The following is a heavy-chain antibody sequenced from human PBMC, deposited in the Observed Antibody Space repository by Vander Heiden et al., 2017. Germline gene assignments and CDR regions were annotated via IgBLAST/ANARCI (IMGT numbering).Heavy chain of an antibody. CDR1: GHSVSSGKYY. D-gene: IGHD5-12*01. V-gene: IGHV4-61*01. Sequence: QVQLQESGPGLVKPSETLSLTCTVYGHSVSSGKYYWSWIRQPPGKGLEWIGYIDYSGSTNYNPALKNRVTISVDTSKKQCSLKLRSVTAGGPAVYYCTMSGDRYNGWTYWGQGIMVTVYS. CDR3: TMSGDRYNGWTY. CDR2: IDYSGST. J-gene: IGHJ4*02.